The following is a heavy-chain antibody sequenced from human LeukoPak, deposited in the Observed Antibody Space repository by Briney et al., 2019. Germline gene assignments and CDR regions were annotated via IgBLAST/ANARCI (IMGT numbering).Heavy chain of an antibody. Sequence: SQTLSLTCAISGDXVSSAHAEWHWVRQSPSRGLGWEGLTHYRSKWYIDTPVSMRSRFTINPDTSKNQFSLLLNSVTPEDTAVYYCAKGSFRGGFDYWGQGTLVTVPS. D-gene: IGHD3-16*01. CDR3: AKGSFRGGFDY. J-gene: IGHJ4*02. V-gene: IGHV6-1*01. CDR2: THYRSKWYI. CDR1: GDXVSSAHAE.